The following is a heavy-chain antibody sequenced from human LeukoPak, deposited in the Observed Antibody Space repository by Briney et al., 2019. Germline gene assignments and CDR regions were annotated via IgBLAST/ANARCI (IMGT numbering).Heavy chain of an antibody. V-gene: IGHV4-59*08. CDR1: GGSISSYY. CDR2: IYYSGST. J-gene: IGHJ4*02. D-gene: IGHD5-24*01. Sequence: SETLSLTCTVSGGSISSYYWSWIRQPPGRGLEWIGYIYYSGSTNYNPSLKGRVTISVDTSKNQFSLKLSSVTAADTAVYYCARGRRDGYLVYWGQGALVTVSS. CDR3: ARGRRDGYLVY.